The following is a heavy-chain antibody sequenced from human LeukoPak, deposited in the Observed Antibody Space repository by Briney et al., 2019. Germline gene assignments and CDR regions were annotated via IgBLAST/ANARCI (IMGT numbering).Heavy chain of an antibody. CDR3: AKDRGITMVRGVIEGREYFHH. CDR1: GFTFSSYG. V-gene: IGHV3-33*06. CDR2: IWYDGSNK. D-gene: IGHD3-10*01. Sequence: GGSLRLSCAASGFTFSSYGMHWVRQAPGKGLEWVAVIWYDGSNKYYADSVKGRFTISRDNSKNTLYLQMNSLRAEDTALYYCAKDRGITMVRGVIEGREYFHHWGQGTLVTVSS. J-gene: IGHJ1*01.